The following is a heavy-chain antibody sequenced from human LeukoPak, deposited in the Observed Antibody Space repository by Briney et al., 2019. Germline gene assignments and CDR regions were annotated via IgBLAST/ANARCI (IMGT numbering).Heavy chain of an antibody. Sequence: GGSLRLSCAASGFTFSSYGMHWVRQALGKGLEWVAVIWYDGSNKYYADSVKGRFTISRDNSKNTLYLQMNSLRAEDTAVYYCAREIKGYYDFWSGYPKYYFDYWGQGTLVTVSS. V-gene: IGHV3-33*01. J-gene: IGHJ4*02. CDR2: IWYDGSNK. CDR1: GFTFSSYG. CDR3: AREIKGYYDFWSGYPKYYFDY. D-gene: IGHD3-3*01.